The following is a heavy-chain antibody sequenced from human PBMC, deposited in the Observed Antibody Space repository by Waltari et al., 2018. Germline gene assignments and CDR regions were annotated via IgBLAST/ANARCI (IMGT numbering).Heavy chain of an antibody. Sequence: QLPESAPGLANPSGTLPLTCAVSGDSRTTRDCWSWVRQSPGKGLEWIGQVRGDGRTNYNPSVASRVTISLDTSTNQYSLRVTSATAADTAVYYCARDRGRGLYLDSWGQGILVTVSS. D-gene: IGHD2-15*01. CDR1: GDSRTTRDC. J-gene: IGHJ4*02. CDR2: VRGDGRT. V-gene: IGHV4-4*02. CDR3: ARDRGRGLYLDS.